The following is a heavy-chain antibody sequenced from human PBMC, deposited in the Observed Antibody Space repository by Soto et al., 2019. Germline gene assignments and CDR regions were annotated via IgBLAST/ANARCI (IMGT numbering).Heavy chain of an antibody. V-gene: IGHV4-39*01. CDR1: GGSISSSSYY. CDR3: ARNDFWSGYYFSYFDY. J-gene: IGHJ4*02. D-gene: IGHD3-3*01. Sequence: PSETLSLTCTVSGGSISSSSYYWGWIRQPPGKGLEWIGSIYYSGSTYYNPSLKSRVTISVDTSKNQFSLKLSSVTAADTAVYYCARNDFWSGYYFSYFDYWGQGTLVTVS. CDR2: IYYSGST.